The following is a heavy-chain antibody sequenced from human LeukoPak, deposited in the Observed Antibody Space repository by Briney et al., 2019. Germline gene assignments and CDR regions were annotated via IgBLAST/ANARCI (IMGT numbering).Heavy chain of an antibody. Sequence: SETLSLTCTVSGGSISSSSYYWGWIRQPPGKGLEWIGSIYYSGSTYYNPSLKSRVTISVETFKNQFSLKVRSMTAADTAMYYCARVPGVYYDRLTGYGSGWFDPWGQGTLVTVSS. CDR2: IYYSGST. CDR1: GGSISSSSYY. D-gene: IGHD3-9*01. V-gene: IGHV4-39*07. CDR3: ARVPGVYYDRLTGYGSGWFDP. J-gene: IGHJ5*02.